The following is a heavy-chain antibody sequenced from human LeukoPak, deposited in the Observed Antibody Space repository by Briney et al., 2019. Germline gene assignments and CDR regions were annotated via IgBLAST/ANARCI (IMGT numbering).Heavy chain of an antibody. CDR2: IRHDGSIK. V-gene: IGHV3-30*02. D-gene: IGHD6-19*01. CDR3: AASPSVAGSDY. J-gene: IGHJ4*02. CDR1: GFIFSTYG. Sequence: GGSLRLSCAASGFIFSTYGMYWVRQAPGKGLEWVAFIRHDGSIKNYADSVKGRFTISRDNSKNTLYLQMNSLRVEDTAVYYCAASPSVAGSDYWGQGTLVTVSS.